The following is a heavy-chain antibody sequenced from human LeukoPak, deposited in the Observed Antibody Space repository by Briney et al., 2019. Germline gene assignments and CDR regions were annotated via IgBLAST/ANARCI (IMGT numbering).Heavy chain of an antibody. CDR3: ARPLERYFDWLSPFDY. D-gene: IGHD3-9*01. J-gene: IGHJ4*02. CDR1: GGTFSSYA. V-gene: IGHV1-69*01. Sequence: SVMVSCKASGGTFSSYAISWVRQAPGQGLEWMGGIIPIFGTANYAQKFQGRVTITADESTSTAYMELSSLRSEDTAVYYCARPLERYFDWLSPFDYWGQGTLVTVSS. CDR2: IIPIFGTA.